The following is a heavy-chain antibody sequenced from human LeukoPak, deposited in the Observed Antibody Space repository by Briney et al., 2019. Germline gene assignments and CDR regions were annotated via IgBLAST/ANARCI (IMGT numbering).Heavy chain of an antibody. Sequence: SETLSLTCTVSGGSIISNNYYWSWIRQPPGRGMEWIASINYGGTTYYNPSLKSRVTISVDTSKNQFSLRLSSVTAADTAVYLCARYVVSGAGTYYFDYWGQGSLVTVSS. D-gene: IGHD3-10*01. CDR2: INYGGTT. J-gene: IGHJ4*02. CDR3: ARYVVSGAGTYYFDY. CDR1: GGSIISNNYY. V-gene: IGHV4-39*01.